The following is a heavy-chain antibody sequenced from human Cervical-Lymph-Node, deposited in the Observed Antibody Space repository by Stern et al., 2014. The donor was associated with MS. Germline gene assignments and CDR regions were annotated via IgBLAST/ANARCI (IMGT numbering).Heavy chain of an antibody. CDR2: VSPSTAGA. J-gene: IGHJ6*02. V-gene: IGHV1-2*06. CDR1: GNTFIDLN. CDR3: ATDGSSRFQMDV. Sequence: QLQLEESGAEVKKPGAPVKVSCKASGNTFIDLNTHWVRQPPGPGLEWMGRVSPSTAGAKYAETFQGRGTTITDQPIHTAYMGLDRLTSDDTAVYYCATDGSSRFQMDVWGQGTTVTVSS. D-gene: IGHD6-13*01.